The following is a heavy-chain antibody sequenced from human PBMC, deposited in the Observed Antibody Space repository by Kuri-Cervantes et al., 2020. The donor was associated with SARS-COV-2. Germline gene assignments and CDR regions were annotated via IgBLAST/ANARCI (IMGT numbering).Heavy chain of an antibody. CDR3: ARGLGTTVAGGSWFDP. Sequence: SVTVSCKASGGTFSSSAISWVRQAPGQGLEWMGEIIPILGITNYAQKFQGRVTITADVSTNTAYMELSSMRAEDTAVYYCARGLGTTVAGGSWFDPWGQGTLVTVSS. J-gene: IGHJ5*02. CDR2: IIPILGIT. D-gene: IGHD1-14*01. V-gene: IGHV1-69*10. CDR1: GGTFSSSA.